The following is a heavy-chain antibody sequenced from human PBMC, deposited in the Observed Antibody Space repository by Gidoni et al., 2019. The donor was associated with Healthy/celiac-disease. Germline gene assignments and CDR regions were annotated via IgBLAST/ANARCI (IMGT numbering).Heavy chain of an antibody. J-gene: IGHJ4*02. CDR2: INHIGRT. CDR1: GGSFSGYY. D-gene: IGHD3-3*01. V-gene: IGHV4-34*01. CDR3: ARGPKYYDFWIALYEGFDY. Sequence: QVQLQQWGAGLLKPSETLSRACPVYGGSFSGYYWSWIRQPPGKGLEGIGEINHIGRTNYNPSLKTRVTISVDTSKNHVSMKLSSVTAADTAVYYCARGPKYYDFWIALYEGFDYWGQGTLVTVSS.